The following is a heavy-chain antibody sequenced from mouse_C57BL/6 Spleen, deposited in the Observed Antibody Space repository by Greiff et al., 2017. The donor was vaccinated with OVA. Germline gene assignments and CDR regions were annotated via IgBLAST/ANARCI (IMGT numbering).Heavy chain of an antibody. D-gene: IGHD2-3*01. CDR1: GFSLTSYG. CDR3: SSYDGYYKFAY. J-gene: IGHJ3*01. V-gene: IGHV2-2*01. CDR2: IWSGGST. Sequence: QVQLHQSGPGLVQPSQSLSITCTVSGFSLTSYGVHWVSQSPGTGLAWLGVIWSGGSTAANAAFISRLSISKDDSKSQVFFKMNSLQADDTAIYYCSSYDGYYKFAYWGQGTLVTVSA.